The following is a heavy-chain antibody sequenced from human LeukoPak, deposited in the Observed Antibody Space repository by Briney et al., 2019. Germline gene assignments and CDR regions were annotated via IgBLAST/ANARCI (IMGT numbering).Heavy chain of an antibody. CDR1: GYTFTSYD. V-gene: IGHV1-8*01. D-gene: IGHD2-2*01. CDR2: MNPNSGNT. Sequence: GASVKVSCKASGYTFTSYDINWVRQATGQGLERMGWMNPNSGNTGYAQKFQGRVTMTRNTSISTAYMELSSLRSEDTAVYYCARLPRVRRYRSSTSCGTFDPWGQGTLVTVSS. CDR3: ARLPRVRRYRSSTSCGTFDP. J-gene: IGHJ5*02.